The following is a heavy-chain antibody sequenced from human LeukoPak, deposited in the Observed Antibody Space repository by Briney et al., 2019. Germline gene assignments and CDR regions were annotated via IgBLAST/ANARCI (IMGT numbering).Heavy chain of an antibody. CDR3: ARVRYSGYDRAFNY. Sequence: ASVKVSCKASGYTFTGYYMHWVRQAPGQGLEWTGWINPNSGGTNYAQKFQGRVTMTRDTSISTAYMELSRLRSDDTAVYYCARVRYSGYDRAFNYWGQGTLVTVSS. J-gene: IGHJ4*02. CDR2: INPNSGGT. D-gene: IGHD5-12*01. CDR1: GYTFTGYY. V-gene: IGHV1-2*02.